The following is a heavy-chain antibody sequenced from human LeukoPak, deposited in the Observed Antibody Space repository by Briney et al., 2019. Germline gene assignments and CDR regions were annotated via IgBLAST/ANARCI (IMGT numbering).Heavy chain of an antibody. V-gene: IGHV4-59*12. Sequence: PSETLSLTCTVSGGSISSYYWSWIRQPPGKGLGWIGYIYYSGSTNYNPSLKSRVTISVDTSKNQFSLKLSSVTAADTAVYYCARDSSGWYKDYWGQGTLVTVSS. CDR2: IYYSGST. D-gene: IGHD6-19*01. J-gene: IGHJ4*02. CDR1: GGSISSYY. CDR3: ARDSSGWYKDY.